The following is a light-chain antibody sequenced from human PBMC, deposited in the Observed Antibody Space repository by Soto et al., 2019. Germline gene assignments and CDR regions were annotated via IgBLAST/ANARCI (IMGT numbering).Light chain of an antibody. CDR2: DAS. Sequence: EIVLTQSPATLSLSPGERATLCFGASQSVSSYLAWYQQKPGQAPRLLIYDASNRATGIPARFSGSGSGTDFTLTISSLEPEDFAVYYCQQRGNWPPTFGPGTKVDIK. V-gene: IGKV3-11*01. CDR3: QQRGNWPPT. J-gene: IGKJ3*01. CDR1: QSVSSY.